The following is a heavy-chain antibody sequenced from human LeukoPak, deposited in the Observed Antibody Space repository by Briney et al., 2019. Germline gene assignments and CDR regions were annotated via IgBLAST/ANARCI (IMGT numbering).Heavy chain of an antibody. Sequence: GASVTVSFTASGGTFSSYAISWVRQAPGQGLEWMGGIIPIFGTANYAQKFQGRVTITADKSTSTAYMELSSLRSEDTAVYYCASQPPGAVADAPFDYWGQGTLVTVSS. V-gene: IGHV1-69*06. CDR2: IIPIFGTA. J-gene: IGHJ4*02. D-gene: IGHD6-19*01. CDR1: GGTFSSYA. CDR3: ASQPPGAVADAPFDY.